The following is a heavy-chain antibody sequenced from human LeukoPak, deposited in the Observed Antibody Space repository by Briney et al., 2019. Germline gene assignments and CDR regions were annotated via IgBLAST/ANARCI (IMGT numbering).Heavy chain of an antibody. J-gene: IGHJ6*03. CDR1: GGSISSYY. V-gene: IGHV4-59*12. Sequence: SETLSLTCTVSGGSISSYYWSWIRQPPGKGLEWIGYIYYSGSTNYNPSLKSPVTISMDTSTNQFSLKLSSVTAADTAVYYCARVTGVTGTHYYMDVWGKGTTVTVSS. CDR3: ARVTGVTGTHYYMDV. CDR2: IYYSGST. D-gene: IGHD1-7*01.